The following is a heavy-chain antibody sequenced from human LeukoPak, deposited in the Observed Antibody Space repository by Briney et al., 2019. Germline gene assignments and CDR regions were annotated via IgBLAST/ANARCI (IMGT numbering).Heavy chain of an antibody. V-gene: IGHV4-59*01. D-gene: IGHD6-6*01. CDR2: IYYSGST. Sequence: NPSETLSLTCTVSGGSISSYYWSWIRQPPGKGLEWIGYIYYSGSTNYNPSLKSRVTISVDTSKNQFSLKLSSVTAADTAVYYCAREGSSSSTEYFQHWGQGTLVTVSS. J-gene: IGHJ1*01. CDR3: AREGSSSSTEYFQH. CDR1: GGSISSYY.